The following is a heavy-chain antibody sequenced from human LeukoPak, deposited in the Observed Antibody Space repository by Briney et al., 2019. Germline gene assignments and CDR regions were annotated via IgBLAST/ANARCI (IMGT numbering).Heavy chain of an antibody. Sequence: ETLSLTCTVSGGSISSYYWSWIRQPPGKGLEWIGYIYYSGSTNYNPSLKSRVTISVDTSKNQFSLKLSSVTAADTAVYYCARGGGGYYYDSSGSYFDYWGQGTLVTVSS. CDR2: IYYSGST. J-gene: IGHJ4*02. V-gene: IGHV4-59*01. CDR3: ARGGGGYYYDSSGSYFDY. CDR1: GGSISSYY. D-gene: IGHD3-22*01.